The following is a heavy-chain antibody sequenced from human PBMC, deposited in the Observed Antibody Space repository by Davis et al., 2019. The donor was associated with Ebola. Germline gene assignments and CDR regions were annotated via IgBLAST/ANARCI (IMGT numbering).Heavy chain of an antibody. CDR3: ARSRDPNWFDP. CDR1: GGSFSGYY. V-gene: IGHV4-34*01. CDR2: INHSGST. Sequence: PSETLSLTCAVYGGSFSGYYWSWIRQPPGKGLEWIGEINHSGSTNYNPSLKSRVTISVDTSKNQFSLKLSSVTAADTAVYYCARSRDPNWFDPWGQGTLVTVSS. J-gene: IGHJ5*02.